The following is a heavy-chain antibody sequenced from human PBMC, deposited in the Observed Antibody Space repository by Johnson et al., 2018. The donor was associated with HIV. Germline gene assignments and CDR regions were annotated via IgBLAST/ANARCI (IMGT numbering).Heavy chain of an antibody. V-gene: IGHV3-7*01. Sequence: MQLVESGGGVVQPGRSLRLSCAASGFTFSSYWMSWVRQAPGKGLEWVANIKQDGSEKYYVDSVKGRFTISRDNSKNTLYLQMISLRAEDTAMYYCARRQPTRDLFALDDGFDIWGQGTMVTVS. CDR1: GFTFSSYW. J-gene: IGHJ3*02. D-gene: IGHD2-21*02. CDR3: ARRQPTRDLFALDDGFDI. CDR2: IKQDGSEK.